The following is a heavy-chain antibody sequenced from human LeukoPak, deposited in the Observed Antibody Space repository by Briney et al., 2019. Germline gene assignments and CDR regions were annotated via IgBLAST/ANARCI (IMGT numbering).Heavy chain of an antibody. V-gene: IGHV3-74*01. CDR1: GFTFSIYD. CDR3: TRGGVDC. D-gene: IGHD1-26*01. CDR2: INGDGSTT. Sequence: GGSLRLSCAASGFTFSIYDMNWVRQDPGKGLVWVSRINGDGSTTTYADSVKGRFTISRDNAKNTLYLQMNSLRAEDTAVYYCTRGGVDCWGQGTLVTVSS. J-gene: IGHJ4*02.